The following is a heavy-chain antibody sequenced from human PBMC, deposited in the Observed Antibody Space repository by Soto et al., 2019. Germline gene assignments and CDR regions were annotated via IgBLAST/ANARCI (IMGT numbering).Heavy chain of an antibody. CDR1: GYTFTSYD. V-gene: IGHV1-8*01. CDR3: VRGRVGAFTWSNY. J-gene: IGHJ4*02. D-gene: IGHD1-26*01. Sequence: QVQLVQSGAEVKKPGASVKVSCKASGYTFTSYDINWVRQATGQGLEWMGWMNPNSGNTGYAQNFQGRLTMTRNTSISTAYMERSNQRSEYTAGYYCVRGRVGAFTWSNYWGQGTLVTVSS. CDR2: MNPNSGNT.